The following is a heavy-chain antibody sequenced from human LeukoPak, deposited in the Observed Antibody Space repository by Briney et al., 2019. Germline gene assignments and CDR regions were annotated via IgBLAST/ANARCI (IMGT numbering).Heavy chain of an antibody. Sequence: GGSLRLSCAVSGFTFSSYAMSWVRQAPGKGPEWVSHISASGGRPYYAESVKDRFTISKDNSKNTLYLQMNSLRAEDTAVYYCAKASFPRDPYGVLDYWGQGTLVTVSS. CDR1: GFTFSSYA. V-gene: IGHV3-23*01. CDR3: AKASFPRDPYGVLDY. J-gene: IGHJ4*02. D-gene: IGHD3-3*01. CDR2: ISASGGRP.